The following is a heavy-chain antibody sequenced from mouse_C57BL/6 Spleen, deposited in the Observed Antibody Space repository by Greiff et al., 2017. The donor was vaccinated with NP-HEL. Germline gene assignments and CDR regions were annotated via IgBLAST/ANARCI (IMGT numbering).Heavy chain of an antibody. CDR1: GFNIKDDY. D-gene: IGHD2-5*01. V-gene: IGHV14-4*01. CDR2: IDPENGDT. J-gene: IGHJ3*01. CDR3: VYYSNLRFAY. Sequence: VQLQQSGAELVRPGASVKLSCTASGFNIKDDYMHWVKQRPEQGLEWIGWIDPENGDTEYASKVQGKATITADTSSNTAYLQLSSLTSEDTAVYYCVYYSNLRFAYWGQGTLVTVSA.